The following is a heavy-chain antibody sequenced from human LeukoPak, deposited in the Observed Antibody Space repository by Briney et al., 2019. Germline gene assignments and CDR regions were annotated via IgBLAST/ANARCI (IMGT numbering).Heavy chain of an antibody. J-gene: IGHJ4*02. CDR2: INPSGGST. V-gene: IGHV1-46*01. CDR3: ARAKGLFDH. Sequence: GASVKDSCKASGYTFAIYYIHWVRQAPGQGLEWMGIINPSGGSTSYTQKFQGRLTMTRDTSTSTVYMELSSLRSEDTAVYYCARAKGLFDHWGQGTLVTVSS. CDR1: GYTFAIYY.